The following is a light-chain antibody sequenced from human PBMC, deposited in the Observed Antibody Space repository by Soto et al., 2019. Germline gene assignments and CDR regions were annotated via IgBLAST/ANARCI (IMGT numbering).Light chain of an antibody. Sequence: SYELTQPPSVSVSLGQMARITCSGEALPKKYAYWYQQKPGQFPVLVIYKDSERPSGIPERFSGSSSGTIVTLTISGVQAEDEADYYCLSADRSGTYVFGTGTKVTV. J-gene: IGLJ1*01. CDR3: LSADRSGTYV. V-gene: IGLV3-16*01. CDR2: KDS. CDR1: ALPKKY.